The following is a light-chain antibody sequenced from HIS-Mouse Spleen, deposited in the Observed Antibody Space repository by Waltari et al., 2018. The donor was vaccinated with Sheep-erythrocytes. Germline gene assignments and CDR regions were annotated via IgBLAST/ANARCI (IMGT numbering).Light chain of an antibody. Sequence: QSALTQPASVSGSPGQSIPIPCTGTSSYVGSYNLVSWYQQHPGKAPKLMIYEGSKRPSGVSNRFSGSKSGNTAYLTISGLQAEDEADYYCCSYAGSSTPWVFGGGTKLTVL. CDR1: SSYVGSYNL. CDR2: EGS. J-gene: IGLJ3*02. V-gene: IGLV2-23*01. CDR3: CSYAGSSTPWV.